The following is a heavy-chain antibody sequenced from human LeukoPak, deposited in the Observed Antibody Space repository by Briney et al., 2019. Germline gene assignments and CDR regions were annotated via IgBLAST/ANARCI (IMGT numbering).Heavy chain of an antibody. CDR3: AKEPHFVVVIPEPYFDY. V-gene: IGHV3-30*02. D-gene: IGHD2-21*01. CDR2: IRYDGSNK. J-gene: IGHJ4*02. Sequence: PGGSLRLSCAASGFTFSSYGMHWVRQAPGKGLEWVAFIRYDGSNKYYADSVKGRFTISRDNSKNTLYLQMNSLRAEDTAVYYCAKEPHFVVVIPEPYFDYWGQGTLVTVSS. CDR1: GFTFSSYG.